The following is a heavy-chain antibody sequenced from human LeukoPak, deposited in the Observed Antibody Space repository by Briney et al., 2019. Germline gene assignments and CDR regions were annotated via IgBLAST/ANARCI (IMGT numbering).Heavy chain of an antibody. Sequence: AISGSGGSTYYADSVKGRFTISRDNSKNTLYLQMNSLRAEDTAVYYCAKQDILTGYSTFDYWGQGTLVTVSS. CDR2: ISGSGGST. CDR3: AKQDILTGYSTFDY. D-gene: IGHD3-9*01. J-gene: IGHJ4*02. V-gene: IGHV3-23*01.